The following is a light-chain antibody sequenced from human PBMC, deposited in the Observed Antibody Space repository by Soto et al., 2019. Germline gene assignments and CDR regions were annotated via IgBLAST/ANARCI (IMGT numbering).Light chain of an antibody. V-gene: IGKV3-20*01. CDR2: GAS. CDR1: QSVSSSY. Sequence: EIVLTQSPGTLSLSPGERATLSCRASQSVSSSYLAWYQQKPGQAPRLLIYGASSRATGTPDRFSGSGSGTHFTLTIRRLEPEDFAVYYCQQYGSSPYTFGQGTKLEIK. J-gene: IGKJ2*01. CDR3: QQYGSSPYT.